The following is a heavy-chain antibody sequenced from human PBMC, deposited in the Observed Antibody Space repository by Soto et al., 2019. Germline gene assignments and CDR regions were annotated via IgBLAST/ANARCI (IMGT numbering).Heavy chain of an antibody. J-gene: IGHJ6*02. CDR2: INGANGQT. Sequence: AAVKVSFTASGYTFSTYSMHWVRQAPGHSLEWVGWINGANGQTRSSPRFQDRVSITRDTSASTAYMELSGLRSGDTAVYYCARGKGMDENYYHYGMDIWGQGTTVTV. D-gene: IGHD1-7*01. CDR1: GYTFSTYS. CDR3: ARGKGMDENYYHYGMDI. V-gene: IGHV1-3*01.